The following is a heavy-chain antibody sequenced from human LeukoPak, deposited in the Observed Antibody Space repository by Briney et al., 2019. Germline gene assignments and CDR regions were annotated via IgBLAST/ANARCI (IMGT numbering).Heavy chain of an antibody. CDR1: GYSFTSYW. V-gene: IGHV5-51*01. J-gene: IGHJ5*02. D-gene: IGHD6-6*01. CDR2: IYPGDSDT. Sequence: GESLKISCKGSGYSFTSYWIGWVRQMPGKGLEWVGIIYPGDSDTRYSTSFQGQVTISADKSTSTAYLQWSSLKASDTAMYYCARRTSIAAHFWCDPWGQGTLVTVSS. CDR3: ARRTSIAAHFWCDP.